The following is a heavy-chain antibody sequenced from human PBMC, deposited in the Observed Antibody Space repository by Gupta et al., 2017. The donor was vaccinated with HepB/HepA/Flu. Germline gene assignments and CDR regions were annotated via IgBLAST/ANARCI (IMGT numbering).Heavy chain of an antibody. Sequence: QVQLQESGPGLVKPSQTLSLTCIVSGGYIGNINYFWSWVRQRPGMGLDWFAYINYSGNSYYNPSLKSRAAISIDTSKNQFSLPLSSATAADTAVYYCAREVNVPTTTDAFDIWGQGTTVTVSS. CDR1: GGYIGNINYF. CDR3: AREVNVPTTTDAFDI. D-gene: IGHD1-1*01. J-gene: IGHJ3*02. V-gene: IGHV4-31*03. CDR2: INYSGNS.